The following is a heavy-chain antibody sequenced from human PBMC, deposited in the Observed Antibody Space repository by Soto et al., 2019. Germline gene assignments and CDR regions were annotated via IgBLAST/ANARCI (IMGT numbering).Heavy chain of an antibody. D-gene: IGHD6-19*01. V-gene: IGHV3-21*01. CDR2: ISSSSSYI. J-gene: IGHJ4*02. CDR3: ARDRSPSSGCFDY. Sequence: EVPLVESGGGLVKPGGSLRLSCAASGFTFSSYSMNWVRQAPGKGLEWVSSISSSSSYIYYTDSVKGRFTISRDNAKNSLYLQMNSLRAEDTAVYYCARDRSPSSGCFDYWGQGTLVTVSS. CDR1: GFTFSSYS.